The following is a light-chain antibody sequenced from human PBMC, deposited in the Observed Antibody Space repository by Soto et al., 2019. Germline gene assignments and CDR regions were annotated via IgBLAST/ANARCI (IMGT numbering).Light chain of an antibody. CDR3: QQYGTSEII. CDR2: DTS. J-gene: IGKJ5*01. V-gene: IGKV3-20*01. CDR1: QSARSS. Sequence: EVVMTQSPATLSVSPGERATLSCKASQSARSSLGWYQQKPGQAPRLLIYDTSSRATGVPDRYRASGSRTDFTLTISRLEPEDFAVFFCQQYGTSEIIFGQGTRLEIK.